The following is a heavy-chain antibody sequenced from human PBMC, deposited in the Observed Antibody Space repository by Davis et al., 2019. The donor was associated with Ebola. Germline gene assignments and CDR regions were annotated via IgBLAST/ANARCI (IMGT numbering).Heavy chain of an antibody. D-gene: IGHD3-10*01. CDR2: IRYDGGDK. Sequence: GESLKISCAASGFIFRSYGMHWVRQAPGKGLEWVAFIRYDGGDKYHADSVKGRFTISRDNSKNTLYLQMNTLRPEDMAVYYCAKGRHYYGSGSYLDYWGQGTLVTVSS. V-gene: IGHV3-30*02. CDR3: AKGRHYYGSGSYLDY. J-gene: IGHJ4*02. CDR1: GFIFRSYG.